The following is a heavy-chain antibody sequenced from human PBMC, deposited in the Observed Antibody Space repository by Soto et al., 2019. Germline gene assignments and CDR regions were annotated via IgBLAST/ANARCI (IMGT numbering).Heavy chain of an antibody. CDR1: GYTFTSYG. Sequence: QVQLVQSGAEVKKPGASVKVSCKASGYTFTSYGISWVRQAPGQGLEWMGWISAYNGNTNYAQKLQARSPMHTHISTSTAHFDLVRVRSDGTAVYYCPILAGSGSYYRVFLDDTALVECLGYWGQGTLVTVSS. V-gene: IGHV1-18*01. D-gene: IGHD3-10*01. J-gene: IGHJ4*02. CDR2: ISAYNGNT. CDR3: PILAGSGSYYRVFLDDTALVECLGY.